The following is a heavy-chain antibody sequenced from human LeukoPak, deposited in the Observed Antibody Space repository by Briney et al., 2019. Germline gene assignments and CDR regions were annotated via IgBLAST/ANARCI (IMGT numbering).Heavy chain of an antibody. CDR3: ARDDTNYGDFRFSY. Sequence: GGSLRLSCAASGFTFDDYAMHWVRQAPGKGLEWVSSISTSSSYIYYADSLKGRFTISRDNAKKSLFLQMNSLRADDTAVYYCARDDTNYGDFRFSYWGQGTLVTVSS. CDR1: GFTFDDYA. CDR2: ISTSSSYI. D-gene: IGHD4-17*01. V-gene: IGHV3-21*01. J-gene: IGHJ4*02.